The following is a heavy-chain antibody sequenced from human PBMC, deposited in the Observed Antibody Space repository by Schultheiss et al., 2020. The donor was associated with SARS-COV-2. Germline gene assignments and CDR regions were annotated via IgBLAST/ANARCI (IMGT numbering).Heavy chain of an antibody. CDR1: GYTFTSYD. V-gene: IGHV1-8*01. Sequence: ASVKVSCKASGYTFTSYDINWVRQATGQGLEWMGWMNPNSGNTGYAQKLQGRVTMTTDTSTSTAYMELRSLRSDDTAVYYCARSSSSWYRGNWFDPWGQGTLVTVSS. J-gene: IGHJ5*02. CDR2: MNPNSGNT. CDR3: ARSSSSWYRGNWFDP. D-gene: IGHD6-13*01.